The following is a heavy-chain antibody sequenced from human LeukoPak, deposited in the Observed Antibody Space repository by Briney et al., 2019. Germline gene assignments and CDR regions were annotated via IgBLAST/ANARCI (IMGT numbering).Heavy chain of an antibody. CDR3: ATSERYNWNDPDAFDI. D-gene: IGHD1-1*01. V-gene: IGHV3-23*01. CDR2: ISGSGGST. J-gene: IGHJ3*02. CDR1: GFTFSSYA. Sequence: PGGSLRLSCAASGFTFSSYAMSWVRQAPGKGLEWVSAISGSGGSTYYADSVKGRFTISRDNSKNTLYLQMNSLRAEDTAVYYCATSERYNWNDPDAFDIWGQGTMVTVSS.